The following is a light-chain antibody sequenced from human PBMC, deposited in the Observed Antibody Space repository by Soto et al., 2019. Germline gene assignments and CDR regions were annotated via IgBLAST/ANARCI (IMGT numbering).Light chain of an antibody. J-gene: IGKJ1*01. Sequence: DIQMTQSPCTLSDSTVDAGTITCLASQSITNYLTWFQQKPGKAPSLLIFAADNLQDGVPSRFSGSGSGRDFSLTISSLQPEDFATYYCQQSYDMPWTFGQGTKVDI. CDR2: AAD. V-gene: IGKV1-39*01. CDR3: QQSYDMPWT. CDR1: QSITNY.